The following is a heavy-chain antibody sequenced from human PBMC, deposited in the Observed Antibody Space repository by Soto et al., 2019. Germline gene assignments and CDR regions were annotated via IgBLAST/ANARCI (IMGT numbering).Heavy chain of an antibody. D-gene: IGHD6-19*01. Sequence: ASVKVYCKASGYTLSGFYMHWVRQAPGQGLEWMGWINPNSGGTKSAEKFQGRVTMTRDTSISTAYMELSRLTSDDTAVYYCASAAVTGTAGLDFWGQGTQVTVSS. CDR3: ASAAVTGTAGLDF. V-gene: IGHV1-2*02. J-gene: IGHJ4*02. CDR2: INPNSGGT. CDR1: GYTLSGFY.